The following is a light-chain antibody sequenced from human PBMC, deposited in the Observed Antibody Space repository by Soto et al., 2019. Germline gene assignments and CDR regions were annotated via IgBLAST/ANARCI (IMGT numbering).Light chain of an antibody. J-gene: IGLJ1*01. Sequence: QAVLTQPPSVSEAPRQRVSISCSGSTPNIGTNYVYWYQQLPGTAPKLLIYRNDQRPSGVPDRFSGSKSGTSASLAISGLRSEDEADYFCAAWDDSLSGFHVFGTGTKVTVL. CDR1: TPNIGTNY. CDR2: RND. CDR3: AAWDDSLSGFHV. V-gene: IGLV1-47*01.